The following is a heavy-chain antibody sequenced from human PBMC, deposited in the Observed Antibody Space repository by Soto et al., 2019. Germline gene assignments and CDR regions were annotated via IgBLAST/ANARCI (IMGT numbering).Heavy chain of an antibody. CDR2: VYYSGST. V-gene: IGHV4-39*01. Sequence: QLKLQESGPGLVRPSETLSLTCTVSGGSISSSSYYWGWIRQPPGKGLEWIGSVYYSGSTYYNPSLKSRVTISVDTSKNQFSLRLSSVTAADTGVYYCVRYDRINMKPYSPEGFHIWGQGTMVTVSS. J-gene: IGHJ3*02. CDR3: VRYDRINMKPYSPEGFHI. D-gene: IGHD3-3*02. CDR1: GGSISSSSYY.